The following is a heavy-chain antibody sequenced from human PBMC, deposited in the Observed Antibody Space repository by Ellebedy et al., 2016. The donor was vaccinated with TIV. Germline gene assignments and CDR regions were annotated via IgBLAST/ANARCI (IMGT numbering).Heavy chain of an antibody. CDR1: NVSFSNYH. J-gene: IGHJ6*01. V-gene: IGHV4-34*01. Sequence: SETLSLXXAVSNVSFSNYHWSWIRQAPGKGLEWIGEINHSRGTKYNPSLRSRVTISVDTSKNQFSLKLSSVTAADTAVYYCARVKGLGYCTSTSCFYYGMDAWGQGTTVTVSS. CDR3: ARVKGLGYCTSTSCFYYGMDA. CDR2: INHSRGT. D-gene: IGHD2-2*01.